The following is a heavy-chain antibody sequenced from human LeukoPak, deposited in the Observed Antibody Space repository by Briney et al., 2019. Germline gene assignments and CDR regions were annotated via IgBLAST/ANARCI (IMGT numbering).Heavy chain of an antibody. V-gene: IGHV4-34*01. CDR2: INHSGST. D-gene: IGHD1-14*01. Sequence: SETLSLTCAVYGGSFSGYYWSWIRQPPGKGVEWIGEINHSGSTNYNPPLTTRLTISLDTSTNQFSLKLSSLTAADTAVYYCARGSRRNGEPFDYWGQGTLVTVSS. CDR3: ARGSRRNGEPFDY. CDR1: GGSFSGYY. J-gene: IGHJ4*02.